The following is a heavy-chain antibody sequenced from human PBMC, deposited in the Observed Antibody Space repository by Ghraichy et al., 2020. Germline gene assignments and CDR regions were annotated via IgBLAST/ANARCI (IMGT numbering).Heavy chain of an antibody. V-gene: IGHV4-34*01. CDR3: ARDDTRSLEAFDI. CDR2: INHSGST. D-gene: IGHD1-1*01. CDR1: GGSFSGYY. J-gene: IGHJ3*02. Sequence: TLSLTCAVYGGSFSGYYWSWIRQPPGKGLEWIGEINHSGSTNYNPSLKSRVTISVDTSKNQFSLKLSSVTAADTAVYYCARDDTRSLEAFDIWGQGTMVTVSS.